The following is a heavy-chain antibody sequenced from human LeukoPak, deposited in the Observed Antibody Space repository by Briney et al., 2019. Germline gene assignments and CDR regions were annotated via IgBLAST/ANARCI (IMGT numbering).Heavy chain of an antibody. CDR3: ARDRPGGSSLDY. J-gene: IGHJ4*02. V-gene: IGHV4-59*01. D-gene: IGHD6-13*01. CDR1: GDSIIGYY. Sequence: SETLSLTCTVSGDSIIGYYWSWIRQPPGKGLEWIGYIDYAGRTNYNPSLKSRVTISVDTSKNRFSLKLSSVTAADTAVYYCARDRPGGSSLDYWGQGTLVTVSS. CDR2: IDYAGRT.